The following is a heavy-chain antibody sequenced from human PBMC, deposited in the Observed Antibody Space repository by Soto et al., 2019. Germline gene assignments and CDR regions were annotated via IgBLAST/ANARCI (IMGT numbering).Heavy chain of an antibody. CDR3: SRVNDFWSGYYTSSFDY. J-gene: IGHJ4*02. Sequence: GGSLRLSCTASGFTFGGYAMSWVRQAPGKGLEWLGFIRSKAYGGTTEYAASVKGRFTISRDDSKSIAYLQMSSLKTEDTAVYYCSRVNDFWSGYYTSSFDYWGQGTPVTVSS. CDR2: IRSKAYGGTT. CDR1: GFTFGGYA. V-gene: IGHV3-49*04. D-gene: IGHD3-3*01.